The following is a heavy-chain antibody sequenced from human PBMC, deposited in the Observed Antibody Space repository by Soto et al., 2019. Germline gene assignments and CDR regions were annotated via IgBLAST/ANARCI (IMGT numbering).Heavy chain of an antibody. J-gene: IGHJ4*02. CDR3: AEEGGNYYASSGIDY. V-gene: IGHV3-23*01. Sequence: EVQLLESGGGLVQPGGSLRLSCAASGLTFSSYAMSWVRQAPGKGLEWVSAISGSGGSTDYADSVKGRFTIPRDKTKNTPYRKMNCTVAEDTAGYYCAEEGGNYYASSGIDYWGQGTRVTVSS. CDR1: GLTFSSYA. CDR2: ISGSGGST. D-gene: IGHD3-22*01.